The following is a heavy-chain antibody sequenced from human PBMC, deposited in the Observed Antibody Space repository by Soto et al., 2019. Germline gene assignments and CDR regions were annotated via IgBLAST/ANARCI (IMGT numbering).Heavy chain of an antibody. V-gene: IGHV4-31*03. J-gene: IGHJ4*02. D-gene: IGHD2-21*02. Sequence: QVQLQESGPGLVKASQTLSVTCTVSGDSINRGGYYWIWIRQFPGKGLEWIGSVYYTGTTSYNPSHASRAAISVDTSMRHFSLKLSSVTAADTAVSYCARGGVVVTALRFDYWGQGTLVTVSS. CDR1: GDSINRGGYY. CDR2: VYYTGTT. CDR3: ARGGVVVTALRFDY.